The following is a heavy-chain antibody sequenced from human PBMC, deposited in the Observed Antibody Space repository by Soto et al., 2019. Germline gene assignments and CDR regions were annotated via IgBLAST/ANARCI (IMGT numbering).Heavy chain of an antibody. CDR1: GGSVSSGSYY. D-gene: IGHD3-22*01. CDR3: ARRKTYYYDSSGYSDWFDP. Sequence: SETLSLTCTVSGGSVSSGSYYWSWIRQPPGKGLEWIGYIYYSGSTNYNPSLKSRVTISVDTSKNQFSLKLSSVTAADTAVYYCARRKTYYYDSSGYSDWFDPWGQGTLVTVSS. V-gene: IGHV4-61*01. CDR2: IYYSGST. J-gene: IGHJ5*02.